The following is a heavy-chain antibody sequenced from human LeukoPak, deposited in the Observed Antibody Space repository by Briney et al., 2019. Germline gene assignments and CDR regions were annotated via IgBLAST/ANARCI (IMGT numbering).Heavy chain of an antibody. CDR2: ISSSSSYI. D-gene: IGHD2-8*01. CDR1: GVTFSSYS. V-gene: IGHV3-21*01. Sequence: GGSLRLSCAASGVTFSSYSMNWVRQAPGKGLEWVSSISSSSSYIYFADSVKGRFTISRDNAKNSLYLQMNSLRAEDTAVYYCARDNGYYMDVWGKGTTVTVSS. J-gene: IGHJ6*03. CDR3: ARDNGYYMDV.